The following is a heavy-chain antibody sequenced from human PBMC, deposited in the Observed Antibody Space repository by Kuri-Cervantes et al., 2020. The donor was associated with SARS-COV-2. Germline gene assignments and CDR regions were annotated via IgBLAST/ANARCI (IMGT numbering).Heavy chain of an antibody. CDR2: ISSSSSYI. D-gene: IGHD6-6*01. Sequence: GESLKISCAASGFTFSSYSMNWVRQAPGKGLEWVSSISSSSSYIYYADSVKGRFTISRDNAKNSLYLQMNSLRAEDTAVYYCARGIAARRGYYYYGMDVWAKGPRSPSP. V-gene: IGHV3-21*01. CDR1: GFTFSSYS. J-gene: IGHJ6*02. CDR3: ARGIAARRGYYYYGMDV.